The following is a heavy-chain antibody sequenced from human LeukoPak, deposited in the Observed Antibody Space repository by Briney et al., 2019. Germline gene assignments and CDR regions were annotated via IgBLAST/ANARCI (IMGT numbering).Heavy chain of an antibody. CDR1: GGSFSGYY. CDR3: ARDRLTGGYDFWSGYRYYFDY. Sequence: SETLSLTCAVCGGSFSGYYWSWIRQPPGKGLEWIGEINHSGSTNYNPSLKSRVTISVDTSKNQFSLKLSSVTAADTAVYYCARDRLTGGYDFWSGYRYYFDYWGQGTLVTVSS. CDR2: INHSGST. V-gene: IGHV4-34*01. D-gene: IGHD3-3*01. J-gene: IGHJ4*02.